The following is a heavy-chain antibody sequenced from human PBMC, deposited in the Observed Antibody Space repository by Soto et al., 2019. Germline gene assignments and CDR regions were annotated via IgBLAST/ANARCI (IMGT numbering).Heavy chain of an antibody. CDR3: AKWYCYDSRPRKYFDY. CDR1: GFTFSSYA. J-gene: IGHJ4*02. V-gene: IGHV3-23*01. Sequence: EVQLLESGGGLVQPGGSVRLSCAASGFTFSSYAMSWVRQAPGKGLEWVSAVSGSGGTTYYADSVKGRFTISRDNSKNTVYLQMNSLRVEETAVYYSAKWYCYDSRPRKYFDYWGQGTLVIVSS. CDR2: VSGSGGTT. D-gene: IGHD3-22*01.